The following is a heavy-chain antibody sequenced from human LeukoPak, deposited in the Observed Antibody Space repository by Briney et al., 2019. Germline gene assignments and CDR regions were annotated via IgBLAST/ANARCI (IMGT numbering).Heavy chain of an antibody. D-gene: IGHD6-6*01. CDR3: ARTYTSSSGFYFDY. J-gene: IGHJ4*02. Sequence: PSETLSLTCAVYGGSFSGSNWSWIRQPPGKGLEWIGEIYNSGSTIYNPSLKSRVTISVDTSKNQFSLNLISVTAADTAVYYCARTYTSSSGFYFDYWGQGTLVTVSS. CDR1: GGSFSGSN. V-gene: IGHV4-34*01. CDR2: IYNSGST.